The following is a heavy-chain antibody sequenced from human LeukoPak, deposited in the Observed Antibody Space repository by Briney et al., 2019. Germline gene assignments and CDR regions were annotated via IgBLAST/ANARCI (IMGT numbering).Heavy chain of an antibody. J-gene: IGHJ4*02. D-gene: IGHD3-10*01. CDR2: ISDSGGYT. Sequence: GGSLRLSCAASGFTFSSFAMSWVRQAPGKGLEWVSGISDSGGYTYYADSVKGRFAISRDNSKNTLYLHMNSLRAEDTAVYYCAKLGNFASGSYSDWGQGTLVTVSS. CDR1: GFTFSSFA. V-gene: IGHV3-23*01. CDR3: AKLGNFASGSYSD.